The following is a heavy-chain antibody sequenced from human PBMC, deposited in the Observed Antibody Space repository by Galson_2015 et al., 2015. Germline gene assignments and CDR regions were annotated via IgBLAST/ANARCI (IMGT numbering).Heavy chain of an antibody. J-gene: IGHJ3*02. V-gene: IGHV3-7*01. CDR1: GFAFNTYW. CDR2: IRLDGGEK. Sequence: SLRLSCAASGFAFNTYWLSWARQAPGKGLEWVASIRLDGGEKFYVDSVKGRFTISGDNAKNSLYLQMDSLRAEDTAVYYCAVISGAFDIWGQGTMVTVSS. D-gene: IGHD2-15*01. CDR3: AVISGAFDI.